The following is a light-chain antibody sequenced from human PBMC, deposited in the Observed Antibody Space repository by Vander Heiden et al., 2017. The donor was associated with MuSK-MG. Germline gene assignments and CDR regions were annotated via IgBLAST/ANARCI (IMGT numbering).Light chain of an antibody. CDR3: ASFSSISTVV. J-gene: IGLJ2*01. CDR1: SSDVGGYNY. V-gene: IGLV2-14*03. Sequence: QSALTQPASVSGSPGQSITISCTGASSDVGGYNYISWYQHHPGKAPKLMIYDVSNRPSGVSNRFSASKSGNTASLTISGLQAEDEADYYCASFSSISTVVFGGGTKLTVL. CDR2: DVS.